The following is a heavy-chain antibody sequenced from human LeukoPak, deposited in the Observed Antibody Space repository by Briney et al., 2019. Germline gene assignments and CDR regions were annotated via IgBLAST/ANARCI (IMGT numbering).Heavy chain of an antibody. CDR1: GGSINSGSYY. D-gene: IGHD5-12*01. J-gene: IGHJ4*02. V-gene: IGHV4-61*02. CDR3: ASSKRGYSGYAGYFDY. Sequence: SQTLSLTCTVSGGSINSGSYYWSWIRQPAGTGLEWIGRIYTSGSTNYNPSLKSRVTISVDTSKNQFSLKLSSVTAADTAVYYCASSKRGYSGYAGYFDYWGQGTLVTVSS. CDR2: IYTSGST.